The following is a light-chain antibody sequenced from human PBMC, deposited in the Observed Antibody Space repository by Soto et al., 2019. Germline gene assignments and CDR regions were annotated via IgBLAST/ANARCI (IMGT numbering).Light chain of an antibody. CDR1: QTISSY. V-gene: IGKV1-39*01. CDR3: QQSYSTPYT. CDR2: VAS. Sequence: DIQMTQSPSSLSASVGDRVTITCRASQTISSYLIWFQQKAGKAPKLLIYVASTLRDGVPSRFSGSGSGTDFTRTISSLQPEDVATYYCQQSYSTPYTFGQGTKLEIK. J-gene: IGKJ2*01.